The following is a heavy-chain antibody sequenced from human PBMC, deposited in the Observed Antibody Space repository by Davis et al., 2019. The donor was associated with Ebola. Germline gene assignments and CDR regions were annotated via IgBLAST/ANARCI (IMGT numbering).Heavy chain of an antibody. CDR3: AGARGFSSTWYGGDY. J-gene: IGHJ4*02. V-gene: IGHV1-69*04. D-gene: IGHD6-13*01. CDR2: IIPILGIA. CDR1: GYTFTSYG. Sequence: AASVKVSCKASGYTFTSYGISWVRQAPGQGLEWMGRIIPILGIANYAQKFQGRVTMTRDTSTSTVYMELSSLRSEDTAVYYCAGARGFSSTWYGGDYWGQGTLVTVSS.